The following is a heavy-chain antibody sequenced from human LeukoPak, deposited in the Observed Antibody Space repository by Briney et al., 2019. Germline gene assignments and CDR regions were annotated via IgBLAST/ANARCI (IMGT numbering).Heavy chain of an antibody. CDR3: AGGVFGLVIDH. V-gene: IGHV3-7*04. CDR2: IKQDGSEK. D-gene: IGHD3/OR15-3a*01. J-gene: IGHJ4*02. CDR1: GFTFSTYW. Sequence: GGSLRLSCAASGFTFSTYWMSWVRQAPGKGLEWVANIKQDGSEKYYVDSVKGRFTISRDNAKNSLYLQMDSLRAEDTAVYYCAGGVFGLVIDHWGQGTLVTVSS.